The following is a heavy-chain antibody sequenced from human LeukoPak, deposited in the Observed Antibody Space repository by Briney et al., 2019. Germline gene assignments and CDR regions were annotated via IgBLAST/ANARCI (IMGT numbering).Heavy chain of an antibody. CDR2: ISGSGGST. Sequence: GGSLRLSCAASGFTFSSYSMNWVRQAPGKGLEWVSAISGSGGSTYYADSVKGRFTISRDNSKNTLYLQMNSLRAEDTAVYYCAKGSGYSYKTYFDYWGQGTLVTVSS. CDR3: AKGSGYSYKTYFDY. D-gene: IGHD5-18*01. CDR1: GFTFSSYS. J-gene: IGHJ4*02. V-gene: IGHV3-23*01.